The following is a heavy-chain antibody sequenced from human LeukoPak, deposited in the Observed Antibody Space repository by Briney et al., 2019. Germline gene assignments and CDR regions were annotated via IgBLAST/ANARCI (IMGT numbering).Heavy chain of an antibody. CDR3: ARLSKGRYFDYIFDY. CDR2: VYYTGST. CDR1: GGSVSSTEFY. V-gene: IGHV4-39*01. D-gene: IGHD3-9*01. Sequence: PSETLSLTCTVSGGSVSSTEFYWGWIRQPPGEGLQWIGNVYYTGSTYYNPSLNSRVTMSVDTSQNQFSLKMTSVTAADTAVYYCARLSKGRYFDYIFDYCGQGTLVTVSS. J-gene: IGHJ4*02.